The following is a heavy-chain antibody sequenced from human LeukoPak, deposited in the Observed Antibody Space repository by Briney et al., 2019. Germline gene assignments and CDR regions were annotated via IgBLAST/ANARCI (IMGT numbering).Heavy chain of an antibody. CDR3: AREGSYFDY. J-gene: IGHJ4*02. V-gene: IGHV6-1*01. Sequence: SQTLSLTCAISGDRVSSNSAAWNWIRQSPSRGLEWLGRTYYRSDWYSDYAVSVKSRVSITPDTATNQFSLQLNSVTPEDTAIYYCAREGSYFDYWGQGTLVTVSS. CDR2: TYYRSDWYS. CDR1: GDRVSSNSAA.